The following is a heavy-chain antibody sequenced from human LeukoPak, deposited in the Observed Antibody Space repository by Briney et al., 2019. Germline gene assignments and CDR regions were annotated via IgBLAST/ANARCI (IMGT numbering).Heavy chain of an antibody. CDR1: GGSISSYY. CDR2: IYYSGST. J-gene: IGHJ4*02. Sequence: PSETLSLTCTVSGGSISSYYWSWLRQPPGKGLEWIGYIYYSGSTNYNPSLKSRVTISVDTSKNQFSLKLSSVTAADTAVYYCAREDLGYCSGGSCYPFDYWGQGTLVTVSS. CDR3: AREDLGYCSGGSCYPFDY. V-gene: IGHV4-4*08. D-gene: IGHD2-15*01.